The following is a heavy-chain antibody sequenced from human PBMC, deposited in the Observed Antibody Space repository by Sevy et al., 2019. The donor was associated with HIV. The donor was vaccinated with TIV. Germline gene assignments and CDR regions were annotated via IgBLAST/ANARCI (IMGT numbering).Heavy chain of an antibody. CDR1: GFTFGDYA. CDR3: TRGRYTYVPFDY. J-gene: IGHJ4*02. CDR2: IRTKAYGGTT. V-gene: IGHV3-49*03. D-gene: IGHD3-10*02. Sequence: GGSLRLSCTASGFTFGDYALNWFRQAPGKGLEWVGLIRTKAYGGTTEYAASGKGRFTISRDDSKSIAYLQMNSLKTEDTAVYYCTRGRYTYVPFDYWGQGTLVTVSS.